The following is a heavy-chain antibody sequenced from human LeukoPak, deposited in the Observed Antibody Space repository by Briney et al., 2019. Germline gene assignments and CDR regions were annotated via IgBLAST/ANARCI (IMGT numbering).Heavy chain of an antibody. D-gene: IGHD6-13*01. J-gene: IGHJ1*01. CDR2: ISGSGDRT. CDR1: GFSFSNYA. Sequence: PGGSLRLSCAASGFSFSNYAMTWVRQAPGKGLEWVSTISGSGDRTYYADSVKGRFTISGDNSKNTLYVQMNSLRAGDTAVYYCAKDIRSSWYYFQDWGQGTLVTVSS. V-gene: IGHV3-23*01. CDR3: AKDIRSSWYYFQD.